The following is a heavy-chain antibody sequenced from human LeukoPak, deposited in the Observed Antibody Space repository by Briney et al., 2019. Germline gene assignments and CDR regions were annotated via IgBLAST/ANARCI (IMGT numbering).Heavy chain of an antibody. CDR3: ARDLAGAAVFGVVIIGNWFDP. CDR2: IYISGST. Sequence: PSETLSLTCTVSGGSTSSYYWSWIRQPAGKGLEWIGRIYISGSTNYNPSLKSRVTMSVDTSKNQFSLKLSSVTAADAAVYYCARDLAGAAVFGVVIIGNWFDPWGQGTLVTVSS. D-gene: IGHD3-3*01. V-gene: IGHV4-4*07. CDR1: GGSTSSYY. J-gene: IGHJ5*02.